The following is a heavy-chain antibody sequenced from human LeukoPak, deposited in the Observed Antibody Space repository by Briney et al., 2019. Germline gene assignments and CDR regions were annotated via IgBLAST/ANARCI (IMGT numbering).Heavy chain of an antibody. CDR3: AGERCSGGSCYWLDP. V-gene: IGHV3-66*01. D-gene: IGHD2-15*01. CDR1: GFTVSSNY. Sequence: PGGSLRLSCAASGFTVSSNYMSWVRQAPGKGLEWVSVIYSGGSTYYADSVKGRFTISRDNSKNTVYLQMNSLRAEDTAVYYCAGERCSGGSCYWLDPWGKGTLVTVSS. J-gene: IGHJ5*02. CDR2: IYSGGST.